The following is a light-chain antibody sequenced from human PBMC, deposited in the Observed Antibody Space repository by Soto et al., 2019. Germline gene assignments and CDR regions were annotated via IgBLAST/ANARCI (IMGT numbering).Light chain of an antibody. CDR1: QSLTSSY. Sequence: EIVLTQSPGILSLSPGERATLSCRASQSLTSSYLAWYQQKPGQAPRLLIYDASNRATGIPARFSGSGPGTDFTLTISSLEPEDFAVYYCQQRSNWLITFGQGTRLEIK. J-gene: IGKJ5*01. CDR2: DAS. CDR3: QQRSNWLIT. V-gene: IGKV3D-11*02.